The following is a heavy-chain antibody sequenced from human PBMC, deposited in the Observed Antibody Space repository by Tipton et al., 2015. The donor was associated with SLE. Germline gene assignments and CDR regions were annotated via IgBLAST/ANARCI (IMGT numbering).Heavy chain of an antibody. CDR1: GGSFSGYY. J-gene: IGHJ4*02. D-gene: IGHD3-3*01. CDR2: INHSGST. Sequence: TLSLTCAVYGGSFSGYYGSWIRQPPGKGLEWIGEINHSGSTNYNPSLKSRVTISVDTSKNQFSLKLSSVTAADTAVYYCARSYYDFWSASVRGYFDYWGQGTLVTVSS. CDR3: ARSYYDFWSASVRGYFDY. V-gene: IGHV4-34*01.